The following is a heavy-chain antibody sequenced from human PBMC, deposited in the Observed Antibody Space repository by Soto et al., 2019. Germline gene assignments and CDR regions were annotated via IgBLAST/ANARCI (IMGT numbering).Heavy chain of an antibody. CDR3: ARGALYGDLPGWTGDAFDL. V-gene: IGHV3-21*01. CDR1: GFAFSSYN. Sequence: PVGSLSLSCAASGFAFSSYNMNWGRQAPGKGLEWGSSISPTGTFMNSADSLKDRFSISRDNAEKSLFQQMNSLRAEDTAVYFCARGALYGDLPGWTGDAFDLWGQGTMVTVS. J-gene: IGHJ3*01. D-gene: IGHD4-17*01. CDR2: ISPTGTFM.